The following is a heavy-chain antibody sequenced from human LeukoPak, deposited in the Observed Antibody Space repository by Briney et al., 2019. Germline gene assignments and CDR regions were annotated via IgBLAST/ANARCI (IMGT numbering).Heavy chain of an antibody. Sequence: ASVKVSCKASGYTFSTYGLMWVRQAPGQGLEWMGWINTNNGNTNYAQKFQGRVTMTTDTSTSTGYMELRSLRSDDTAVYYCARKRCTGGCYLFDPWGQGTLVTVSS. CDR1: GYTFSTYG. CDR3: ARKRCTGGCYLFDP. V-gene: IGHV1-18*01. CDR2: INTNNGNT. D-gene: IGHD2-8*02. J-gene: IGHJ5*02.